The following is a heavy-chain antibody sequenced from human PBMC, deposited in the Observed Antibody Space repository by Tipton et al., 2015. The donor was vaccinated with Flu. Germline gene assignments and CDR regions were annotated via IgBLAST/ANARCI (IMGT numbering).Heavy chain of an antibody. D-gene: IGHD3-10*02. Sequence: LRLSCTVSSGSIRSTNYFCAWIRQPPGKGLELIGSIYPSGTTYYNPSLKSRVTISVDTSKSQFSLKLRSVTAADTAVYYCARLSYYDVDLKNFYFEDWGQGTLVTVSS. CDR2: IYPSGTT. V-gene: IGHV4-39*01. CDR3: ARLSYYDVDLKNFYFED. CDR1: SGSIRSTNYF. J-gene: IGHJ4*02.